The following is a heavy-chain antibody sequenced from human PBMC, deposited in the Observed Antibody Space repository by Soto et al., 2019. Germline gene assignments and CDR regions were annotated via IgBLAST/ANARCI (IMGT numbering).Heavy chain of an antibody. V-gene: IGHV3-7*01. D-gene: IGHD3-10*01. CDR3: AKYGSGSYGAYAFDI. CDR2: INQGGREK. J-gene: IGHJ3*02. Sequence: PGWSLRLSCAASVFTFVSYWMSWVRQAPGKGLEWVANINQGGREKNYVDSVKGRFSISRDDAEKSHHLQVNSLRVEDTAVYYCAKYGSGSYGAYAFDIWGQGTMVTVSS. CDR1: VFTFVSYW.